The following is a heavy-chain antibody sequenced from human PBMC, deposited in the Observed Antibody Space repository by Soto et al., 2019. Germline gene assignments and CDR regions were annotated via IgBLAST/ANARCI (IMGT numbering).Heavy chain of an antibody. CDR1: GFTFSSYS. CDR2: ISSSSSYI. J-gene: IGHJ4*02. D-gene: IGHD2-21*02. Sequence: EVQLVESGGGLVKPGGSLRLSCAASGFTFSSYSMNWVRQAPGKGLEWVSSISSSSSYIYYADSVKGRFTISRDNAKNSLYLQMNSLRAEETAVYYCARDRVVTAIYYFDYWGQGTLVTVSS. V-gene: IGHV3-21*01. CDR3: ARDRVVTAIYYFDY.